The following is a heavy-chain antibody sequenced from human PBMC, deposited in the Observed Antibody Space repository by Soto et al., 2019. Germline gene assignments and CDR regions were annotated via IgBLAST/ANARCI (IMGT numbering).Heavy chain of an antibody. D-gene: IGHD4-17*01. CDR3: ARKPPTTVVTRYYYYGMDV. V-gene: IGHV1-2*02. CDR2: INPNSGGT. J-gene: IGHJ6*02. Sequence: GASVKVSCKASGYTFTGYYMHWVRQAPGQGLEWMGWINPNSGGTNYAQKFQGRATMTRDTSISTAYMELSRLRSDDTAVYYCARKPPTTVVTRYYYYGMDVWGQGTTVTVSS. CDR1: GYTFTGYY.